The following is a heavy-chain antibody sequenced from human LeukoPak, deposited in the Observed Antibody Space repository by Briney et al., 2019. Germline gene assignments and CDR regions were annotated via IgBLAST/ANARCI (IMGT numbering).Heavy chain of an antibody. CDR2: IRSKAYRGTI. Sequence: GRSPRLSCTGSGFTFGDHAMSWVRQAPGKGLEWVGFIRSKAYRGTIEYAASVKGRFTISRDDSANIAYLQMNSLKIEDTAVYYCARGPIQLWIHNAMDVWGQGTTVTVSS. V-gene: IGHV3-49*04. CDR1: GFTFGDHA. D-gene: IGHD1-1*01. CDR3: ARGPIQLWIHNAMDV. J-gene: IGHJ6*02.